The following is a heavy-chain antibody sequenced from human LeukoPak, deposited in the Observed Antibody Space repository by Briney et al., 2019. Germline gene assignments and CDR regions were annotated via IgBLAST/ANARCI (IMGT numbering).Heavy chain of an antibody. CDR3: AELGITMIGGV. CDR1: GFTFSSYE. V-gene: IGHV3-48*03. CDR2: ISSSGSTI. Sequence: GGSLRLSCAASGFTFSSYEMNWVRQAPGKGLEWVSYISSSGSTIYYADSVKGRFTISRDNAKNSLYLQMNSLRAGDTAVYYCAELGITMIGGVWGKGTTVAISS. J-gene: IGHJ6*04. D-gene: IGHD3-10*02.